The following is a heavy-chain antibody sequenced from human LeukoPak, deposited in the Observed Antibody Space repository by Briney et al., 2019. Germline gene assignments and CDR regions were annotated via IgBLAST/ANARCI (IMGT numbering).Heavy chain of an antibody. V-gene: IGHV1-2*04. CDR2: INPNSGGT. D-gene: IGHD6-19*01. J-gene: IGHJ4*02. CDR1: GYTFTGYY. Sequence: ASVKVSCKASGYTFTGYYMHWVRQAPGQGLEWMGWINPNSGGTNYAQKFQGWVTMTRDTPISTAYMELSRLRSDDTAVYYCARAGFGIAVAAHWGQGTLVTVSS. CDR3: ARAGFGIAVAAH.